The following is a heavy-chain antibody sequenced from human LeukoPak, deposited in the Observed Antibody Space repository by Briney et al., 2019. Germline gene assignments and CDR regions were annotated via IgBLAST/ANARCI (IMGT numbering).Heavy chain of an antibody. J-gene: IGHJ3*02. V-gene: IGHV3-66*01. Sequence: GGSLRLSCAASGFTFSSYAMSWVRQAPGKGLEWVSVIYSGGSTYYADSVKGRFTISRDNSKNTLYLQMNSLRAEDTAVYYCATAMAPFDAFDIWGQGTMVTVSS. CDR2: IYSGGST. D-gene: IGHD3-10*01. CDR3: ATAMAPFDAFDI. CDR1: GFTFSSYA.